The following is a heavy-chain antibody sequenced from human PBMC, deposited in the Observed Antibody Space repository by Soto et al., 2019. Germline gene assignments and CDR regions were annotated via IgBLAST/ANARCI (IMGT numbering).Heavy chain of an antibody. CDR3: ARQTDDSYTFNAFDI. CDR1: GGTFSSYT. J-gene: IGHJ3*02. Sequence: GASVKVSCKASGGTFSSYTISWVRQAPGQGLEWMGRIIPILGIANYAQKFQGRVTITADKSTSTAYMELSSLRSEDTAVYYCARQTDDSYTFNAFDIWGQGTMVTVSS. V-gene: IGHV1-69*02. D-gene: IGHD3-16*01. CDR2: IIPILGIA.